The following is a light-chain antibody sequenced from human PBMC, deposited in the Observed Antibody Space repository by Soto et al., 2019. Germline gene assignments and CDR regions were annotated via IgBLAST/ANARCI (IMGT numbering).Light chain of an antibody. Sequence: EIVMTQSPATPSVSPGERATLSCRASQSVSSNLAWYQQKPGQAPRLLIYGASTRATGIPARFSGSGSGTEFTLTISSLQSEHFAVYYCQQYNNWPRTFGQGTKVEIK. CDR3: QQYNNWPRT. J-gene: IGKJ1*01. V-gene: IGKV3-15*01. CDR1: QSVSSN. CDR2: GAS.